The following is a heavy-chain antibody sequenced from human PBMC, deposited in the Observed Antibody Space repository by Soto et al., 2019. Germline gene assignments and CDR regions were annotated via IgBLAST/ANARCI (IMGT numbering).Heavy chain of an antibody. J-gene: IGHJ3*02. D-gene: IGHD3-10*01. CDR1: GGSFSGYY. V-gene: IGHV4-34*01. CDR3: AREGAVLLWFGESDPDAFDI. Sequence: ASETLSLTCAVYGGSFSGYYWSWIRQPPGKGLEWIGEINHSGSTNYNPSLKSRVTISVDTSKNQFSLKLSSVTAADTAVYYCAREGAVLLWFGESDPDAFDIWGQGTMVTVSS. CDR2: INHSGST.